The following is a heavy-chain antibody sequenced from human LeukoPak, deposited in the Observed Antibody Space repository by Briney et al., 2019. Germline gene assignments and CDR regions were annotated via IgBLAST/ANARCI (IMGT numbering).Heavy chain of an antibody. Sequence: ASVKVSCKASGYTFTTYNINWVRQAPGQGLEWMGWISGYNGNTNYAQKLRGRVTMTADTSTSTAYMELRSLKSDDTAVYYCASLKNYYDSSGYLVTDAFDIWGQGTMVTVSS. J-gene: IGHJ3*02. CDR1: GYTFTTYN. CDR2: ISGYNGNT. CDR3: ASLKNYYDSSGYLVTDAFDI. D-gene: IGHD3-22*01. V-gene: IGHV1-18*01.